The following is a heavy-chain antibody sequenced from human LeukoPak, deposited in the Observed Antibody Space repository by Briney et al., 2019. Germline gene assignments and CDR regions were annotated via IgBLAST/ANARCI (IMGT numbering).Heavy chain of an antibody. CDR2: ISWDGGST. V-gene: IGHV3-43*01. CDR3: ARGDPGAY. CDR1: GFTFDDYT. Sequence: RTGESLRLSCAASGFTFDDYTMHWVRQAPGKGLEWVSLISWDGGSTYYADSVKGRFTISRDNSKNTLYLQMNSLRAEDTAVYYCARGDPGAYWGQGTLVTVSS. D-gene: IGHD2-21*02. J-gene: IGHJ4*02.